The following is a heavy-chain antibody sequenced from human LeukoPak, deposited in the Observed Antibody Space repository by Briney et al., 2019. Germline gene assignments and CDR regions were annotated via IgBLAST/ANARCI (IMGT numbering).Heavy chain of an antibody. Sequence: PSQTLSLTCAVSGGSISSGGYSWSWIRQPPGKGLEWIGYIYYSGSTYYNPSLKSRVTISVDTSKNQFSLKLSSVTAADTAVYYCANHRAYYYDSSGFVWGQGTTVTVSS. J-gene: IGHJ6*02. D-gene: IGHD3-22*01. CDR3: ANHRAYYYDSSGFV. CDR2: IYYSGST. CDR1: GGSISSGGYS. V-gene: IGHV4-31*11.